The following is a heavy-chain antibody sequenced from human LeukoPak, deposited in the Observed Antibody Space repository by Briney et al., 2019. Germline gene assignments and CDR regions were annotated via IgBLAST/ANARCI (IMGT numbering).Heavy chain of an antibody. CDR3: ARGRQINCGGDCYTYYFDY. D-gene: IGHD2-21*02. V-gene: IGHV4-30-2*01. CDR1: GGSISSGGYS. Sequence: PSQTLSLTCAVSGGSISSGGYSWSRIRQPPGKGLEWIGYIYHSGSTYYNPSLKSRVTISVDRSKNQFSLKLSSVTAADTAVYYCARGRQINCGGDCYTYYFDYWGQGTLVTVSS. J-gene: IGHJ4*02. CDR2: IYHSGST.